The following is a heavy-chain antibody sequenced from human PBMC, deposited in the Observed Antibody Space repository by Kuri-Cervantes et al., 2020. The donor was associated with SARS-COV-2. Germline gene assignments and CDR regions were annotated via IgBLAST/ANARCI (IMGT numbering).Heavy chain of an antibody. Sequence: GESLKISCAASGFTFSSYWMGWVRQASGKGLEWVANIDQDGYEKYFVDSVKGRFSISRDNAKNSLFLQMNSLRAEDTAIYFCARPSLNTGSYFPDWGQGTLVTVSS. J-gene: IGHJ4*02. CDR1: GFTFSSYW. CDR2: IDQDGYEK. V-gene: IGHV3-7*03. D-gene: IGHD1-26*01. CDR3: ARPSLNTGSYFPD.